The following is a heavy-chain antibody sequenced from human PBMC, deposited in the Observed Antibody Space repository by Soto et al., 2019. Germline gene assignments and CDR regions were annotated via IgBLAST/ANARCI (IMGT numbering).Heavy chain of an antibody. Sequence: ASVKVSCKASGYTFTSYYMHWVRQAPGQGLEWMGIINPSGGSTSYAQKFQGRVTMTRDTPTSTVYMELSSLRSEDTAVYYCARASCTNGVCYIIDYWGQGTLVTVSS. CDR3: ARASCTNGVCYIIDY. D-gene: IGHD2-8*01. V-gene: IGHV1-46*01. J-gene: IGHJ4*02. CDR2: INPSGGST. CDR1: GYTFTSYY.